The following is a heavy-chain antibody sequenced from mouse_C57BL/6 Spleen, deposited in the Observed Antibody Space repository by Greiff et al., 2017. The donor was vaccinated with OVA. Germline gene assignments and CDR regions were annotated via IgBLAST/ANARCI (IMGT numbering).Heavy chain of an antibody. CDR2: IYPGDGDT. D-gene: IGHD1-1*01. Sequence: LLESGPELVKPGASVKISCKASGYAFSSSWMNWVKQRPGQGLGWIGRIYPGDGDTNYNGKFKGKATLTADKSSSTAYMQLSSLTSEDSAVYFCARGGYYYGSPYFDYWGQGTTLTVSS. J-gene: IGHJ2*01. V-gene: IGHV1-82*01. CDR3: ARGGYYYGSPYFDY. CDR1: GYAFSSSW.